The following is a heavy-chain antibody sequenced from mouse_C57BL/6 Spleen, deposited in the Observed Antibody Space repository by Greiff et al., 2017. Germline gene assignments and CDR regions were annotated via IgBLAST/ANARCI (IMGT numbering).Heavy chain of an antibody. D-gene: IGHD5-1*01. Sequence: EVKLVESDGGLVQPGRSMKLSCTASGFTFSDYYMAWVRQVPEKGLEWVANINYDGSSTNYLDSLKSRFIISIDNAKNILYLQMSSLKSEDTATYYCARDRSNYFDYWGQGTTLTVSS. V-gene: IGHV5-16*01. CDR2: INYDGSST. J-gene: IGHJ2*01. CDR1: GFTFSDYY. CDR3: ARDRSNYFDY.